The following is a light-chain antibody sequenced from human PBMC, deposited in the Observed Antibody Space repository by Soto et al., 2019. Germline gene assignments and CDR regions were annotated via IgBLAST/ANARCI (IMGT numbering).Light chain of an antibody. J-gene: IGKJ2*01. V-gene: IGKV3-20*01. Sequence: EIVLTQPPGTLSSSPGERATLSCRASQSISSSYLAWYQLTPGQAPRLLIYATSRRATGIPDRFSGSGSGTDFTLTISRLEPEDFAVYYCQQYGISLHTFGQGTKLEIK. CDR2: ATS. CDR3: QQYGISLHT. CDR1: QSISSSY.